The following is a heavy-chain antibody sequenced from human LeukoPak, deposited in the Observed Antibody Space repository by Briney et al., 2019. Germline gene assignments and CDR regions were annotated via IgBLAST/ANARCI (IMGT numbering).Heavy chain of an antibody. CDR1: GFTFSSYS. CDR3: ARGIGPTVTTEDYYYYYMDV. V-gene: IGHV3-48*01. Sequence: PGGSLRLSCAASGFTFSSYSMNWVRQAPGKGLEWVSYISSSSSTIYYADSVKGRFTISRDNAKNSLYLQMNSLRAEDTAVYYCARGIGPTVTTEDYYYYYMDVWGKGTTVTVSS. CDR2: ISSSSSTI. D-gene: IGHD4-17*01. J-gene: IGHJ6*03.